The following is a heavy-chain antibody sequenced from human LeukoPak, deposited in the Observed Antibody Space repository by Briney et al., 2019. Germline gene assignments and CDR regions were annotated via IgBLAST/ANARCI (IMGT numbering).Heavy chain of an antibody. V-gene: IGHV1-3*01. CDR1: GYIFTGYL. CDR2: INAGNGNT. J-gene: IGHJ1*01. CDR3: ARVPLYDRNDYYYPH. Sequence: ASVKVSCKTAGYIFTGYLIHWVRQAPGQRLEWMAWINAGNGNTKYSQKFQGRVTITRDTSASTAYMELSSLRSEDTAVYYCARVPLYDRNDYYYPHWGQGTVVTVSS. D-gene: IGHD3-22*01.